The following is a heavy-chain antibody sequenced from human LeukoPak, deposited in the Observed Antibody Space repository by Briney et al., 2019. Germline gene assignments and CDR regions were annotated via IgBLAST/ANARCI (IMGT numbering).Heavy chain of an antibody. CDR1: GFTVRSNY. Sequence: GGSLRLFCAASGFTVRSNYMSWVRQAPGKGREWGSVIYSGGSTYYADSVKGRFTISRDNSKNTRYLQMNSLRAEDTAVYYCARTFRGGWFDPWGQGTLVTVSS. V-gene: IGHV3-66*01. D-gene: IGHD3-16*01. J-gene: IGHJ5*02. CDR2: IYSGGST. CDR3: ARTFRGGWFDP.